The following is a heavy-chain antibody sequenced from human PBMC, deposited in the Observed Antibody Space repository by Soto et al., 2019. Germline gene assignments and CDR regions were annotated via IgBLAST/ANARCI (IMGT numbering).Heavy chain of an antibody. D-gene: IGHD4-4*01. CDR1: GGSISSRSYY. CDR2: IYYSGST. Sequence: QLQLQESGPGLVKHSETLSLTCTVPGGSISSRSYYWGWIRQRPGKWLEWIGSIYYSGSTYYNPPLESRLTVSVDPSKNRCSLKLSSVTAADTAVYYCARQTHSWDYTFFFFDYWGQGTLVSVSS. V-gene: IGHV4-39*01. J-gene: IGHJ4*02. CDR3: ARQTHSWDYTFFFFDY.